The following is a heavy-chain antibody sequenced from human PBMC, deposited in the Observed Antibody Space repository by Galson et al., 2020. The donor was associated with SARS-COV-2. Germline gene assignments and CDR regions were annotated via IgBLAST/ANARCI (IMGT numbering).Heavy chain of an antibody. CDR1: GFTFSSNG. V-gene: IGHV3-33*01. J-gene: IGHJ6*02. CDR2: IWYDGSNK. Sequence: GESLKIPCAASGFTFSSNGMHWVRQAPGKGLEWVAVIWYDGSNKYYADSVKGRFTISRDNSKNTLYLQMNSLRAEDTAVYYCARDLSGYYGMDVWGQGTTVTVSS. D-gene: IGHD3-9*01. CDR3: ARDLSGYYGMDV.